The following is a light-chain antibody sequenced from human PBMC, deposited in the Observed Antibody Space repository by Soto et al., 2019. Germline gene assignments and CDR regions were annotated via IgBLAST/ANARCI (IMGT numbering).Light chain of an antibody. CDR2: DIN. J-gene: IGLJ1*01. V-gene: IGLV2-14*01. Sequence: QSALTQPASVSGSPGQSITISCTGTSSDVGNYIFVSWYRQHPGKAPKLMNYDINNRPSGVSNRFSGSKSGNTASLTISGLQAEDEADYYCVSYTTSASYVFGTGTKVTVL. CDR1: SSDVGNYIF. CDR3: VSYTTSASYV.